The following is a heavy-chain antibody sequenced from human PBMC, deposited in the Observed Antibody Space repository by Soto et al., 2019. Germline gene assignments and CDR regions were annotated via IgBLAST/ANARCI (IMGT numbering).Heavy chain of an antibody. CDR1: GGTFSSYA. J-gene: IGHJ3*02. CDR3: ARDRGDYYDSSGYYYYAFDI. Sequence: QVQLVQSGAEVKKPGSSVKVSCKASGGTFSSYAISWVRQAPGQGLEWMGGSIPIFGTANYAQKFQGRVTITADESTSTAYMELSSLRSEDTAVYYCARDRGDYYDSSGYYYYAFDIWGQGTMVTVSS. V-gene: IGHV1-69*01. D-gene: IGHD3-22*01. CDR2: SIPIFGTA.